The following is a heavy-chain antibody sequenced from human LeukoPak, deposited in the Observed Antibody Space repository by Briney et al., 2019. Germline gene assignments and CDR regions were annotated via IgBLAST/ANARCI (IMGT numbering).Heavy chain of an antibody. D-gene: IGHD4-23*01. CDR3: AAGPYGGNTPFDY. CDR2: LSPSGASI. CDR1: GFTSGSYA. Sequence: GGSLRLSCAASGFTSGSYAMSWVRQAPGRGLEWVSSLSPSGASIYYADSVKGRFSISRDNSKNTLYLQMNNLRAEDTALYYCAAGPYGGNTPFDYWGQGTLVTISS. V-gene: IGHV3-23*01. J-gene: IGHJ4*02.